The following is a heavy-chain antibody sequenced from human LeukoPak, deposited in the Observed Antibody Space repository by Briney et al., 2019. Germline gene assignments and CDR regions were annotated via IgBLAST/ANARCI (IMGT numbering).Heavy chain of an antibody. CDR2: IYTSGST. D-gene: IGHD3-3*01. V-gene: IGHV4-4*07. CDR1: GVSISSYY. Sequence: PPETLSLTCSVSGVSISSYYWRWIRQPAGQGLEWIGRIYTSGSTNYNPSLKSRVTMSVDTSKNQFSLKLSSVTAADTAVYYCARERDFWSGYYDYWGQGTLVTVSS. J-gene: IGHJ4*02. CDR3: ARERDFWSGYYDY.